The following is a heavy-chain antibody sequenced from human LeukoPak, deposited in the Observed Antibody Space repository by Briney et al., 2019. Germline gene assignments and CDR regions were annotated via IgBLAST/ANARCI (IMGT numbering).Heavy chain of an antibody. CDR3: AKLQGYCSSTSCHGVY. Sequence: PGGSLRLSCAASGFTFSSYAMSWVRQAPGKGLEWVSAISGSGGSTYYADSVKGRFTISRDNSKNTLYLQMNSLRAEDTAVYYCAKLQGYCSSTSCHGVYWGQGTLVTVSS. J-gene: IGHJ4*02. D-gene: IGHD2-2*01. V-gene: IGHV3-23*01. CDR1: GFTFSSYA. CDR2: ISGSGGST.